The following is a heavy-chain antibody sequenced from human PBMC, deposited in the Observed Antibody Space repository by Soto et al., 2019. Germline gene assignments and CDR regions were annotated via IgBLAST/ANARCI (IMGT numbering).Heavy chain of an antibody. V-gene: IGHV3-53*02. J-gene: IGHJ5*02. CDR2: IYSGGTT. CDR1: GFTVSSNY. D-gene: IGHD6-6*01. CDR3: ARAWWSSSRWFDP. Sequence: EVQLVETGGGLIQPGGSLRLSCEVTGFTVSSNYMSWVRQAPGKGLEWVSVIYSGGTTYSADSVKGRFTISRDDSKNTLYLQMNSRRAEDTAVYYCARAWWSSSRWFDPWGQGTLVTVSS.